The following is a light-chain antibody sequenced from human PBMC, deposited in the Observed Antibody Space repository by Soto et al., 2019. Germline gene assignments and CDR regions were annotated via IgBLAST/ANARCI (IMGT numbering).Light chain of an antibody. Sequence: QSVLTQPPSASXSPGQSVAISCTGTSSDVGGYNYGSWYQQHPGKAPKLMIYEVNKRPSGVPDRFSGSKSGNTASLTVSGLQAEDEADYYCSSYAGSSNVFGTGTKVTVL. J-gene: IGLJ1*01. V-gene: IGLV2-8*01. CDR1: SSDVGGYNY. CDR3: SSYAGSSNV. CDR2: EVN.